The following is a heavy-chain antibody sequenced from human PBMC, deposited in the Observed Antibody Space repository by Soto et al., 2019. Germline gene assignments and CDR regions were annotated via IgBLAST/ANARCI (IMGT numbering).Heavy chain of an antibody. D-gene: IGHD6-6*01. Sequence: EVQLVESGGGLGQPGGSLRLSCAASGFTFSSYWMYWVRQTPGKGLVWVSRINSDGNIRNYADSVKGRFTISRDNAKNALFLHMNSLRADDTAVYYCAADQFVFDNNHVGGVAYWGQGPLVTVSS. CDR3: AADQFVFDNNHVGGVAY. J-gene: IGHJ4*02. CDR1: GFTFSSYW. CDR2: INSDGNIR. V-gene: IGHV3-74*01.